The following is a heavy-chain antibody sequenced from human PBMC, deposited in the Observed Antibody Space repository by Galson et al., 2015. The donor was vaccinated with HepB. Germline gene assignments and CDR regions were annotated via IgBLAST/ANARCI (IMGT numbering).Heavy chain of an antibody. CDR2: ISNDGSNK. J-gene: IGHJ5*02. D-gene: IGHD6-19*01. V-gene: IGHV3-30*04. CDR3: AREEYGSGWYGSVMGNWFDP. CDR1: GFTFGAYA. Sequence: SLRLSCAASGFTFGAYALHWVRQAPGKGLEWVAGISNDGSNKYYADSVKGQFTISRANSRNTIYLHMNSLRVEDTAMYYCAREEYGSGWYGSVMGNWFDPWGQGTLVTVSS.